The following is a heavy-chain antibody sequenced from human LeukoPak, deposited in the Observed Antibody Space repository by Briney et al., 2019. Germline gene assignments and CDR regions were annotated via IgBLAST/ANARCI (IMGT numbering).Heavy chain of an antibody. V-gene: IGHV3-23*01. CDR3: VKRELYIVATT. Sequence: GGSLRLSCAASGFTSSSNAMGWVRQAPGKGLEWVSAISPGGSPYYADSVKGRFTITRDNSKNTLYLQMNSLRAEDTAVYYCVKRELYIVATTWGQGTLVTVFS. CDR1: GFTSSSNA. D-gene: IGHD5-12*01. J-gene: IGHJ5*02. CDR2: ISPGGSP.